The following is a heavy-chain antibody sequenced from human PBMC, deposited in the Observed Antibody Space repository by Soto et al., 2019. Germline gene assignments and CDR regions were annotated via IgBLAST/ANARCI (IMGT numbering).Heavy chain of an antibody. CDR1: GGSISSYY. D-gene: IGHD6-19*01. V-gene: IGHV4-59*01. CDR3: ARDLVAGRSRGFDP. J-gene: IGHJ5*02. CDR2: IYYSGST. Sequence: QVQLQESGPGLVKPSETLSLTCTVSGGSISSYYWSWIRQPPGKGLEWIGYIYYSGSTNYNPSLKSRVTISVETSKNQFSLKLSSVTAADTAVYYCARDLVAGRSRGFDPWGQGTLVTVSS.